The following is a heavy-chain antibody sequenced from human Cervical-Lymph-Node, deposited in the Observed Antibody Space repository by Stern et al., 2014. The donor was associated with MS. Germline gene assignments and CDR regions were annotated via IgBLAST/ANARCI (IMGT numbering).Heavy chain of an antibody. J-gene: IGHJ4*02. Sequence: QDQLVQSGPEVKKPGASVKVSCKASGYTFANYGFSWVRQAPGQGLEWMGWINTFHGNTNYAQKLQGRVTMTTDTSTSTAYMELRSLRSDDTAVYYCARDLSSFGSPHYWGQGTLVTVSS. CDR3: ARDLSSFGSPHY. V-gene: IGHV1-18*01. D-gene: IGHD3-3*01. CDR2: INTFHGNT. CDR1: GYTFANYG.